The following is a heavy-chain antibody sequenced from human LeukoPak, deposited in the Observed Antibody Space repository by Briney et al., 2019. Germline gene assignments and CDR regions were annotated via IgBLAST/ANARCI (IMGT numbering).Heavy chain of an antibody. J-gene: IGHJ4*02. Sequence: GSLRLSCAASGFTFSSYGMHWVRQAPGKGLEWIGEINHSGSTNYNPSLKSRVTISVDTSKNQFSLKLSSVTAADTAVYYCARGPPYGGRRFDYWGQGTLVTVSS. CDR3: ARGPPYGGRRFDY. D-gene: IGHD4-23*01. V-gene: IGHV4-34*01. CDR1: GFTFSSYG. CDR2: INHSGST.